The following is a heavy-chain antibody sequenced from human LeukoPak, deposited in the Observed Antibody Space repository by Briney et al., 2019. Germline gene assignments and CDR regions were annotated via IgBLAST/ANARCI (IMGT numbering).Heavy chain of an antibody. D-gene: IGHD3-22*01. CDR2: ISSSSSTI. Sequence: GGSLRLSCAASGFTFSSYWMHWVRQAPGKGLEWVSYISSSSSTIYYADSVKGRFTISRDNAKNSLYLQMNSLRAEDTAVYYCARGRNEYYYDSSGYYFGYFDYWGQGTLVTVSS. J-gene: IGHJ4*02. V-gene: IGHV3-48*01. CDR1: GFTFSSYW. CDR3: ARGRNEYYYDSSGYYFGYFDY.